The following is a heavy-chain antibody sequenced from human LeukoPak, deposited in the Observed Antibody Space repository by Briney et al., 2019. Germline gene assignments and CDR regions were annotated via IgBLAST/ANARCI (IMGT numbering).Heavy chain of an antibody. CDR1: GGSFSGYY. J-gene: IGHJ6*03. CDR3: ARGIAAAGLGYYYYMDV. Sequence: SETLSLTCAVYGGSFSGYYWSWIRQPPGKGLEWIGEINHSGSTNYNPSLKSRVTISVDTSKNQFSLKLSSVTAADAAVYYCARGIAAAGLGYYYYMDVWGKGTTVTVSS. V-gene: IGHV4-34*01. D-gene: IGHD6-13*01. CDR2: INHSGST.